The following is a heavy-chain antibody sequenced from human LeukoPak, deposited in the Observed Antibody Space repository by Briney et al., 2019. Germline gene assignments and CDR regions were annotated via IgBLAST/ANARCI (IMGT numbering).Heavy chain of an antibody. CDR1: DYSITTGYY. CDR2: IYHSGNT. V-gene: IGHV4-38-2*01. D-gene: IGHD3-10*01. J-gene: IGHJ4*02. Sequence: PSETLSLTCDVSDYSITTGYYWGWIRRPPGKGLEWIGGIYHSGNTCYNPSLKSRVAISVDTSKNQFSLRLSSVTAADTAVYYCARARGSGSPYYFDYWGQGTLVTVSS. CDR3: ARARGSGSPYYFDY.